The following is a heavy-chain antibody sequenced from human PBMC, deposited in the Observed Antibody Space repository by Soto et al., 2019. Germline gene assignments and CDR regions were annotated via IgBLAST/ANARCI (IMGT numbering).Heavy chain of an antibody. CDR2: INAGNGNT. CDR1: GYTFTGYA. CDR3: ARAVGVAGDFDY. D-gene: IGHD6-19*01. V-gene: IGHV1-3*01. Sequence: ASVKVSCKASGYTFTGYAMHWVRQAPGQRLEWMGWINAGNGNTKYSQKFQGRVTITRDTSASAAYMELSSLSSEDTAVYYCARAVGVAGDFDYWGQGTLVTVSS. J-gene: IGHJ4*02.